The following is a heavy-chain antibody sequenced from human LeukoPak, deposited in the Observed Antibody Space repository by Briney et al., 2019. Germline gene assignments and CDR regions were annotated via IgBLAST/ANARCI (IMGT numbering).Heavy chain of an antibody. CDR1: GYTFTSYY. CDR3: ATEYSYGSTFDY. CDR2: INPSGGST. J-gene: IGHJ4*02. V-gene: IGHV1-46*01. D-gene: IGHD5-18*01. Sequence: ASVKVSCKASGYTFTSYYMHWVRHAPGQGLERMGIINPSGGSTSYAQKFQGRVTMTEDTSTDTAYMELSSLRSEDTAVYYCATEYSYGSTFDYWGQGTLVTVSS.